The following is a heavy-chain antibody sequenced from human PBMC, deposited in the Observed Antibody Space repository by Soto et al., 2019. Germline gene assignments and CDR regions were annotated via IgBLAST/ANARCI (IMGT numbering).Heavy chain of an antibody. J-gene: IGHJ3*01. CDR1: GFTFNNYG. CDR3: AKDQGIAASHGID. Sequence: QVQLVESGGGVVQPGRSLRLSCAASGFTFNNYGMHWVRQAPGKGLEWVATISNDGSDKYYADSVKGRLTISRDNSKNTVYLQMTSLRDEETAVYYCAKDQGIAASHGIDWGQGTMVTVSS. D-gene: IGHD6-13*01. V-gene: IGHV3-30*18. CDR2: ISNDGSDK.